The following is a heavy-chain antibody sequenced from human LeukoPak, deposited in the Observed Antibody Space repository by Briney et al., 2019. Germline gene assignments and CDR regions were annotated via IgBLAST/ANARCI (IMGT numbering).Heavy chain of an antibody. CDR2: ISSTSESSI. D-gene: IGHD2-2*01. CDR1: GFIISDYY. Sequence: GGSLRLSCAASGFIISDYYMSWIRQAPGKGLEWISYISSTSESSIDYGDAVKGRFTISRDNAKNSLYLQLDSLRAEDTAVYYCARDSPSSTSWGYWGQGTLVTVSS. J-gene: IGHJ4*02. V-gene: IGHV3-11*04. CDR3: ARDSPSSTSWGY.